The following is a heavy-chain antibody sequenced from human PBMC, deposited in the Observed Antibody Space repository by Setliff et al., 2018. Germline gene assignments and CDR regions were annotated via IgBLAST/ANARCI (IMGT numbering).Heavy chain of an antibody. CDR1: GYTFTGYY. J-gene: IGHJ5*02. V-gene: IGHV1-2*04. D-gene: IGHD1-26*01. Sequence: GASVKVSCKASGYTFTGYYMHWVRQAPGQGLEWMGWINPNSGGTNYAQKFQGWVTMTRDTSISTAYMELRSLRSDDTAVYYCARDKWELPNPNRFDPWGQGTLVTVSS. CDR3: ARDKWELPNPNRFDP. CDR2: INPNSGGT.